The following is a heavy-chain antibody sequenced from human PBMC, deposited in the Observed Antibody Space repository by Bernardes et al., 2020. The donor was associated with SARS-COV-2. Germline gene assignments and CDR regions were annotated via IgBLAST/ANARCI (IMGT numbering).Heavy chain of an antibody. Sequence: SETLSLTCAVFGGSISSGDYSWSWIRQPPGKGLEWIGYIYQRGTTYYNPSLKSRVTISLDTSTTHFSLNLSSVTAADTAMYYCARGTLTSRATYYFDYWGQGTRVTVS. CDR1: GGSISSGDYS. J-gene: IGHJ4*02. CDR2: IYQRGTT. V-gene: IGHV4-30-2*01. CDR3: ARGTLTSRATYYFDY.